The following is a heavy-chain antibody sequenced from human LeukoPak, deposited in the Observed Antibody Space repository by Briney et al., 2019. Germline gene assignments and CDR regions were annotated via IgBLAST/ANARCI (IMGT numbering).Heavy chain of an antibody. CDR2: ISGSGGST. J-gene: IGHJ4*02. D-gene: IGHD3-3*01. CDR3: ALVGPFWSGYYKGMPFDY. V-gene: IGHV3-23*01. Sequence: GRSLRLSCAASGFTFSSYAMSWVRQAPGKGLEWVSAISGSGGSTYYADSVKGRFTISRDNSKNTLYLQMNSLRAEDTAVYYCALVGPFWSGYYKGMPFDYWGQGTLVTVSS. CDR1: GFTFSSYA.